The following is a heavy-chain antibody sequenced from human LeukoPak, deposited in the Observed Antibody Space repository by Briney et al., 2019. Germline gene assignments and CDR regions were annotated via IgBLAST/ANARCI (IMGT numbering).Heavy chain of an antibody. V-gene: IGHV3-66*01. CDR1: GFTVSSNY. CDR2: IYSGGST. D-gene: IGHD3-22*01. J-gene: IGHJ4*02. Sequence: PGGSLRLSCAASGFTVSSNYMNWVRQAPGKGLGWVSVIYSGGSTYYADSVKGRFTISRDNSKNTLYLQMNSLRAEDTAVYYCARVSVSRYYYDSSGYSYWGRGTLLTVSS. CDR3: ARVSVSRYYYDSSGYSY.